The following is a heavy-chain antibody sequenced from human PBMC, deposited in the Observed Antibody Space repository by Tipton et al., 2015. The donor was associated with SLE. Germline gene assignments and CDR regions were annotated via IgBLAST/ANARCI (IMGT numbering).Heavy chain of an antibody. Sequence: SLRLSCAASGFTVSSNYMSWVRQAPGKGLEWVSVIYSGGSTYYADSVKGRFTISRHNSKNTLYLQMNSLRAEDTAVYYCARAMSYYYYDSSDAFDIWGXXTMVTVSS. CDR1: GFTVSSNY. D-gene: IGHD3-22*01. J-gene: IGHJ3*02. CDR2: IYSGGST. CDR3: ARAMSYYYYDSSDAFDI. V-gene: IGHV3-53*04.